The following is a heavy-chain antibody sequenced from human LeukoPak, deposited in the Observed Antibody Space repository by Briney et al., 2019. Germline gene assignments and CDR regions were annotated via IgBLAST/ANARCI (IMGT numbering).Heavy chain of an antibody. CDR2: INHSGST. Sequence: PSETLSLTCAVYGGSFSGYYWSWIRQPPGKGLEWIGEINHSGSTNYNPSLKSRVTISVDTSKNQFSLKLSSVTAADTAVYYCARLTGTEAGYGMDVWGQGTTVTVSS. D-gene: IGHD1-20*01. J-gene: IGHJ6*02. CDR3: ARLTGTEAGYGMDV. CDR1: GGSFSGYY. V-gene: IGHV4-34*01.